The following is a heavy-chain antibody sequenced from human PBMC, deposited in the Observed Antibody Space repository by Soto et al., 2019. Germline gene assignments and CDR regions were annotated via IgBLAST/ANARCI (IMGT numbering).Heavy chain of an antibody. D-gene: IGHD3-10*01. CDR2: INPILSMS. CDR1: GDTFTFYS. J-gene: IGHJ4*02. V-gene: IGHV1-69*02. Sequence: QVQLVQSGAEVKRPGSSVKVSCKASGDTFTFYSLNWVRQAPGLGLEWMGRINPILSMSNYAQRFQGRVTMTADKSTSTAYRELSSLRSEDTAIYYCASSYGSGYRAFDYWGQGALVTVSS. CDR3: ASSYGSGYRAFDY.